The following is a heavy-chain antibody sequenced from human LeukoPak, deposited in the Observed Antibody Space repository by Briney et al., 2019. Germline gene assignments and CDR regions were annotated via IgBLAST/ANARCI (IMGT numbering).Heavy chain of an antibody. CDR1: GYTFTGYY. V-gene: IGHV1-18*04. J-gene: IGHJ4*02. CDR3: ARVSVRTFGVVSPGGY. Sequence: GASVKDSCKASGYTFTGYYIHWVRRAPGQGPEWMGWISTYTGNTNYAQNFQDRVIMTTDTSTSTAYMELRSLRSDDTAVYYCARVSVRTFGVVSPGGYWGQGTLVTVSS. CDR2: ISTYTGNT. D-gene: IGHD3-3*01.